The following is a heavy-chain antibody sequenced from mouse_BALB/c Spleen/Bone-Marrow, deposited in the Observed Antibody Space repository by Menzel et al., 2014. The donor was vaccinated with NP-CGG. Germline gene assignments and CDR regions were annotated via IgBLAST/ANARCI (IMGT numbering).Heavy chain of an antibody. Sequence: ESGPGLVAPSQSLSITCTVSGFSLTSYDISWIRQPPGKGLEWLGVIWTGGGTNYNSAFMSRLSISKDNSKGQVFLKMNSLQTDDTAIYYCVGGPHYDSSYYFDYWGQGTTLTVSS. D-gene: IGHD1-1*01. CDR3: VGGPHYDSSYYFDY. V-gene: IGHV2-9-2*01. CDR2: IWTGGGT. J-gene: IGHJ2*01. CDR1: GFSLTSYD.